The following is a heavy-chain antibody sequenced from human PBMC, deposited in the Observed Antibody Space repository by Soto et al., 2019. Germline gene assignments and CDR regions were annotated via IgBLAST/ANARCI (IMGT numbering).Heavy chain of an antibody. Sequence: QVQLVASGGGVVQPGRSLRLSCAASGFTFSSYGMHWVRQAPGKGLEWVAVIWYDGSNKYYADSVKGRFTISRDNSKNTLYLQMNSLRAEDTAVYYCASGRHYDYIWGSWDYWGQGTLVTVSS. CDR1: GFTFSSYG. CDR3: ASGRHYDYIWGSWDY. CDR2: IWYDGSNK. J-gene: IGHJ4*02. V-gene: IGHV3-33*01. D-gene: IGHD3-16*01.